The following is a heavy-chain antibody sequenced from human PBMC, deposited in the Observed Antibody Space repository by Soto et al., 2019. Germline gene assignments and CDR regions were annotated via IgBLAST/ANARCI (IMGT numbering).Heavy chain of an antibody. CDR2: IIPIFGTA. CDR3: ATELGENPASPFDA. D-gene: IGHD3-10*01. V-gene: IGHV1-69*01. CDR1: GVTFSSET. J-gene: IGHJ4*02. Sequence: QVQLVQSGADVQKPGSSVKVSCQASGVTFSSETLGWVRQAPGQGLGWVGGIIPIFGTASYAQEFHGRVTITADESTSTVYMELSSLRSDDTAVYFCATELGENPASPFDAWGQGTLVTVSS.